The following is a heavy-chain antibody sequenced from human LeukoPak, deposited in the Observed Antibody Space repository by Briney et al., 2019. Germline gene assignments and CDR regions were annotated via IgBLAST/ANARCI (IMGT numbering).Heavy chain of an antibody. CDR2: IYISGST. Sequence: NPSETLSLTCTVSGGSISSYYWSWIRQPAGKGLEWIGRIYISGSTNYNPSLKSRVTMSVDTSKNQSSLKLSSVTAADTAVYYCARDRGTWNDDGFDYWGQGTLVTVSS. J-gene: IGHJ4*02. V-gene: IGHV4-4*07. D-gene: IGHD1-1*01. CDR1: GGSISSYY. CDR3: ARDRGTWNDDGFDY.